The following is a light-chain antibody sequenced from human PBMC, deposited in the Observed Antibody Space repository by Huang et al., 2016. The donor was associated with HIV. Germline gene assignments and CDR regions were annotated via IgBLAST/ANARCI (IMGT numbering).Light chain of an antibody. CDR3: HQRTSWPPGT. V-gene: IGKV3-11*01. Sequence: EIVLTQSPATLSLSPGERATLSCRASQSVSTLLAWYQQKPGQPTRLLIYGASVKAAGSPARCSGSESGTDFTLTISSLEPGDVAVYFCHQRTSWPPGTFGQGTKVEIK. CDR2: GAS. CDR1: QSVSTL. J-gene: IGKJ1*01.